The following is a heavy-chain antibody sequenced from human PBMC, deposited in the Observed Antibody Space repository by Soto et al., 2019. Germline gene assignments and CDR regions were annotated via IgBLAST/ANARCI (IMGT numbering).Heavy chain of an antibody. CDR2: FTPVLGTA. V-gene: IGHV1-69*06. CDR1: GGTYSSYP. Sequence: QAQLVQSGAEIKQPGSSVKVSCKASGGTYSSYPINWVRQAPGHGLDWLGSFTPVLGTANYPKKFQDRLTISAETSASTTYVELRSLRSEDPGLYYCGRAGGAGLRWEGFWFLVFWGSGTLVTVSS. CDR3: GRAGGAGLRWEGFWFLVF. J-gene: IGHJ2*01. D-gene: IGHD1-26*01.